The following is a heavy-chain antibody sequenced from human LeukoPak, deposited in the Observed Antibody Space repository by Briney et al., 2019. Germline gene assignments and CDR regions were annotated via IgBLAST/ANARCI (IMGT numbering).Heavy chain of an antibody. CDR1: GGSISSYY. J-gene: IGHJ3*02. CDR3: AGITIFGVVKDAFDI. V-gene: IGHV4-4*09. CDR2: IYTSGST. D-gene: IGHD3-3*01. Sequence: SETLSLTCTVSGGSISSYYWSWIRQPPGKGPEWIGYIYTSGSTNYNPSLKSRVTISVDTSKNQFSLKLSSVTAADTAVSYCAGITIFGVVKDAFDIWGQGTMVTVSS.